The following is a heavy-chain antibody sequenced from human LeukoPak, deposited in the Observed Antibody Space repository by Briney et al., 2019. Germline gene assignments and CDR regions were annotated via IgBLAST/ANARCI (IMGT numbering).Heavy chain of an antibody. CDR1: GGSISSSYYY. Sequence: PSETLSLTCTVSGGSISSSYYYWGWIRQPPGKGLEWIGSIYSSGSTYYNPSLKSRVTISVDTSKNQFSLKLTSVTAADTAVYYCARHSGPWGQGTLVTVSS. V-gene: IGHV4-39*01. CDR3: ARHSGP. J-gene: IGHJ5*02. CDR2: IYSSGST.